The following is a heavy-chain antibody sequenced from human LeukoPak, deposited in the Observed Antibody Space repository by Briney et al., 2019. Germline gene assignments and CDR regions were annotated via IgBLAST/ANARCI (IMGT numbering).Heavy chain of an antibody. V-gene: IGHV1-2*02. Sequence: ASVKVSCKASGYTFTGYYMHWVRQAPGQGLEWMGWINPNSGGTNYAQKFQGRVTMTRDTSISTAYMGLSRLRSDDTAVYYCARTITMVRGVIIPLGYWGQGTLVTVSS. CDR1: GYTFTGYY. CDR3: ARTITMVRGVIIPLGY. CDR2: INPNSGGT. D-gene: IGHD3-10*01. J-gene: IGHJ4*02.